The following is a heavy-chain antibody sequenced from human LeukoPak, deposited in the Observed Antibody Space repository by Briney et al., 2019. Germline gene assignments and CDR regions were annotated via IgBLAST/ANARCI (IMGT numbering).Heavy chain of an antibody. J-gene: IGHJ3*02. Sequence: SETLSLTCTVSGGSIGSSSYYWGWIRQPPGKGLEWIGYIYYSGSTNYNPSLKSRVTISVDTSKNQFSLKLSSVTAADTAVYYCARTYYYDSSGYYHDAFDIWGQGTMVTVSS. CDR2: IYYSGST. CDR1: GGSIGSSSYY. CDR3: ARTYYYDSSGYYHDAFDI. V-gene: IGHV4-61*05. D-gene: IGHD3-22*01.